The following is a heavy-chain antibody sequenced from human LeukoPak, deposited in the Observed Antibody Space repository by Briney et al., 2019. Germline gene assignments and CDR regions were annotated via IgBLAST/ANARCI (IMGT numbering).Heavy chain of an antibody. CDR3: ARDTVAGQIYFDH. J-gene: IGHJ4*02. CDR1: GFTFTSYA. V-gene: IGHV3-11*01. D-gene: IGHD6-19*01. Sequence: GGSLRLSCAASGFTFTSYALSWIRQAPGKGLQWISFINTSDTTIHYADSVKGRFTVSRDNAKNSLFLQMDSLRVEDTAVYYCARDTVAGQIYFDHWGQGTLVTVSS. CDR2: INTSDTTI.